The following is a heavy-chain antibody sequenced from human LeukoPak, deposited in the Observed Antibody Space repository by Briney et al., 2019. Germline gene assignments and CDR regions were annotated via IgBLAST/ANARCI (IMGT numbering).Heavy chain of an antibody. CDR1: GFTFSNYW. Sequence: GGSLRLSCVASGFTFSNYWMHWVRQPPGKGLVWVSRIYVDGRTTNYADSVKGRFTISRDNAKNTVYLEMNSLSVEDTATYYCIKDFRSADLWGQGTLVTVTS. V-gene: IGHV3-74*01. CDR3: IKDFRSADL. CDR2: IYVDGRTT. J-gene: IGHJ5*02.